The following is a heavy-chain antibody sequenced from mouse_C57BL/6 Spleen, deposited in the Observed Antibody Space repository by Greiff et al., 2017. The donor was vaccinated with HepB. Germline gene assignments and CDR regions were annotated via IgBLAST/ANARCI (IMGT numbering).Heavy chain of an antibody. J-gene: IGHJ1*03. CDR2: IDPSDSYT. V-gene: IGHV1-50*01. Sequence: QVQLQQSGAELVKPGASVKLSCKASGYTFTSYWMQWVKQRPGQGLEWIGEIDPSDSYTNYNQKFKGKATLTVDTSSSTAYMQLSSLTSEDSAVYYCARWDPNWYFDGWGKRTTVTVSS. D-gene: IGHD4-1*01. CDR1: GYTFTSYW. CDR3: ARWDPNWYFDG.